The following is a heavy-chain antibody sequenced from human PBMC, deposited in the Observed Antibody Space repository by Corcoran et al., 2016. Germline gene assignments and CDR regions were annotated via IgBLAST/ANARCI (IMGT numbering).Heavy chain of an antibody. CDR3: VREGTAGV. V-gene: IGHV1-3*01. CDR1: GYIFTSYN. CDR2: ISAANGNA. J-gene: IGHJ6*02. D-gene: IGHD1-1*01. Sequence: QVQLVQSGAEVKKPGAPVKVSCEAFGYIFTSYNVHWVRQAPGQRPEWMGWISAANGNAEYSQKFQGRVTFTRDTSASTAHMELSSLTFEDTAVYYCVREGTAGVWGQGTTVTVSS.